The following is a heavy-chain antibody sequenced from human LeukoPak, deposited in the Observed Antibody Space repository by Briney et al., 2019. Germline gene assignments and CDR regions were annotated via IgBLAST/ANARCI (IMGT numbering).Heavy chain of an antibody. CDR3: ARERTPGSGYGVDY. CDR2: MNPNSGNT. D-gene: IGHD6-25*01. Sequence: ASVKVSCTASGYTFNSYDINWVRQAPGQGLEWMGWMNPNSGNTGYAQKFQGRFTITRNTSISTAYMELGSLRSEDTAVYYCARERTPGSGYGVDYWGQGTVVTVSS. CDR1: GYTFNSYD. J-gene: IGHJ4*02. V-gene: IGHV1-8*03.